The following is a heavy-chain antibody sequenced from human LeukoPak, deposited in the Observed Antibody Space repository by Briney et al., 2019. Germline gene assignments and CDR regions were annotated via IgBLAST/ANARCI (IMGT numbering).Heavy chain of an antibody. V-gene: IGHV1-18*01. D-gene: IGHD2-2*01. CDR2: ISAYNTNT. CDR3: ARVVVGESVVPIAGYFDY. J-gene: IGHJ4*02. Sequence: PSVKFSCKASGSTFTNYAISWVRQAPGQGLEWMGWISAYNTNTNYAQNLQGRVTMTTDTSTSTAYMELRSLRSDDTAVYYCARVVVGESVVPIAGYFDYWGQGTLVIVSS. CDR1: GSTFTNYA.